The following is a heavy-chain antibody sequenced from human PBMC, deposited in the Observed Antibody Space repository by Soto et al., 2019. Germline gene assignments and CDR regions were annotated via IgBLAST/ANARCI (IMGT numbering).Heavy chain of an antibody. CDR3: ARVASNTLNLYIVVVPAAIYGSGDAFDI. D-gene: IGHD2-2*01. CDR2: ISAYNGNT. Sequence: ASVKVSCKASGYTFTSYGISWVRQAPGQGLEWMGWISAYNGNTNYAQKLQGRVTMTTDTSTSTAYMELRSLRSDDTAVYYCARVASNTLNLYIVVVPAAIYGSGDAFDIWGQGTMVTVSS. J-gene: IGHJ3*02. V-gene: IGHV1-18*01. CDR1: GYTFTSYG.